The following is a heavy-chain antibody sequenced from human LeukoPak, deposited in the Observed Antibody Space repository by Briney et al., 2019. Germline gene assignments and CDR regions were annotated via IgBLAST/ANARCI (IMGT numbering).Heavy chain of an antibody. CDR1: GGSISSYY. V-gene: IGHV4-38-2*02. D-gene: IGHD6-19*01. CDR2: IYHSGST. Sequence: KPSETLSLTCTVSGGSISSYYWSWIRQPPGKGLEWIGSIYHSGSTYYNPSLKSRVTISVDTSKNQFSLKLSSVTAADTAVYYCARDSIAVARRFDPWGQGTLVTVSS. CDR3: ARDSIAVARRFDP. J-gene: IGHJ5*02.